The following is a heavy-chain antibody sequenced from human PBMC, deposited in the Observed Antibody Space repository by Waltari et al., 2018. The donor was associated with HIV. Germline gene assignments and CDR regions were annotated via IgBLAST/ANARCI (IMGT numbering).Heavy chain of an antibody. D-gene: IGHD6-19*01. Sequence: QVQLQESGPGLVKPSQTLSLTCTVPGGSISSGRYYWSWIRQPAGKGLEWIGRIYTSGSTNYNPSLKSRVTISVDTSKNQFSLKLSSVTAADTAVYYCARSPSQWLVPYYFDYWGQGTLVTVSS. V-gene: IGHV4-61*02. CDR2: IYTSGST. J-gene: IGHJ4*02. CDR3: ARSPSQWLVPYYFDY. CDR1: GGSISSGRYY.